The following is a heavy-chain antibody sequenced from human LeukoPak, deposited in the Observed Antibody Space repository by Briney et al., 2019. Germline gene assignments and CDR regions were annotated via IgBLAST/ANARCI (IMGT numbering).Heavy chain of an antibody. D-gene: IGHD3-10*01. Sequence: PGGSLRLSCAASGFTFSSYAMSWVRQAPGRGLEGVSAISGSGVSVYYAESVKGRFTISRDNSKNTLSLQMNSLRAEDTAVYYCAKDTVAMIRGLMALWGQGTLVTVSS. CDR1: GFTFSSYA. J-gene: IGHJ4*02. V-gene: IGHV3-23*01. CDR2: ISGSGVSV. CDR3: AKDTVAMIRGLMAL.